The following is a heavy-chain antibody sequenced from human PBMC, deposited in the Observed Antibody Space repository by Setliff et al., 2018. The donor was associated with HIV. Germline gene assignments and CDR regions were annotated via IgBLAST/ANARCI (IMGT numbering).Heavy chain of an antibody. D-gene: IGHD6-19*01. Sequence: GGSLRLSCAATGFSFSSYAMNWVRQTPGKGLEWVSGIGGSGGSSYYADSVKGRFTVSRDYSQNTIYLQMSSLRVEDSAVYYCAKSASWDLRGWLHWGQGALVTVSS. CDR1: GFSFSSYA. CDR3: AKSASWDLRGWLH. J-gene: IGHJ4*02. CDR2: IGGSGGSS. V-gene: IGHV3-23*01.